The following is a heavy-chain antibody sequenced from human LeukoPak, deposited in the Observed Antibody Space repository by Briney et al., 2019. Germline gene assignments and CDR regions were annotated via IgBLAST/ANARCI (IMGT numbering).Heavy chain of an antibody. CDR2: ISSDSSTI. Sequence: PGGSLRLSCAASGFTFSTYGMHWVRQAPGKGLEWVSSISSDSSTIYYTDSVKGRFTISRDNAKNSLYLQMNSLRAEDTAVYYCARVEYSISSAAFDIWGQGTMVTVSS. V-gene: IGHV3-48*01. CDR1: GFTFSTYG. D-gene: IGHD6-6*01. J-gene: IGHJ3*02. CDR3: ARVEYSISSAAFDI.